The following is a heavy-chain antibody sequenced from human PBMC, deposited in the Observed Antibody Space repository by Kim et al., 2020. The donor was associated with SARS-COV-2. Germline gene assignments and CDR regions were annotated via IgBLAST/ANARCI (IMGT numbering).Heavy chain of an antibody. CDR1: GFTFSSYG. CDR2: ISYDGSNK. Sequence: GGSLRLSCAASGFTFSSYGMHWVRQAPGKGLEWVAVISYDGSNKYYADSVKGRFTISRDNSKNTLYLQMNSLRAEDTAVYYCARGEAIFSTFDYWGQGTLVTVSS. CDR3: ARGEAIFSTFDY. J-gene: IGHJ4*02. D-gene: IGHD3-3*01. V-gene: IGHV3-33*05.